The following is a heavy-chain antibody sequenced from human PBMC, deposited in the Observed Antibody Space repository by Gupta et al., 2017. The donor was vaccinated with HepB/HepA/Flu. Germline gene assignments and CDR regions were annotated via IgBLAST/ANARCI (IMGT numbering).Heavy chain of an antibody. V-gene: IGHV1-46*01. CDR2: INPSGGST. CDR3: AREVGAKTSYYYYYMDV. CDR1: GYTFTSYY. J-gene: IGHJ6*03. Sequence: QVQLVQSGAEVQKPGASVKVSCKASGYTFTSYYLHWVRPHNGQGLEWMGIINPSGGSTSYAQKFQGRVTMTRDTSTSTVYMELSSLRSEDTAVYYCAREVGAKTSYYYYYMDVWGKGTTVTVSS. D-gene: IGHD1-26*01.